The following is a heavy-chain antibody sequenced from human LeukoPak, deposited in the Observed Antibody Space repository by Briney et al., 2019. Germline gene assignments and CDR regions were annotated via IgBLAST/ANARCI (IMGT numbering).Heavy chain of an antibody. V-gene: IGHV1-2*02. Sequence: ASVKVSCKASGYTFTDYYMHWVRQAPGQGFEWMGWINPNDGDTNYAQKFQGRVTMTRDTPISTAHMEVSRLRSDDTAVYYCARANFLYCSSSTCLFDYWGQGTLVTVSS. J-gene: IGHJ4*02. CDR2: INPNDGDT. CDR1: GYTFTDYY. D-gene: IGHD2-2*01. CDR3: ARANFLYCSSSTCLFDY.